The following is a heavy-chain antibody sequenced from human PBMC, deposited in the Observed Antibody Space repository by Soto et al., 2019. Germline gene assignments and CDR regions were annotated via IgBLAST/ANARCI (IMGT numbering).Heavy chain of an antibody. CDR3: ARDFQVGAFKVDAFDI. CDR1: GGTFSSYA. V-gene: IGHV1-69*06. CDR2: IIPIFGTA. Sequence: QVQLVQSGAEVKKPGSSVKVSCKASGGTFSSYAISWVRQAPGQGLEWMGGIIPIFGTANYAQKFQGRVTITADKYTSTAYMELSSLRSEDTAVYYCARDFQVGAFKVDAFDIWGQGTMVTVSS. D-gene: IGHD1-26*01. J-gene: IGHJ3*02.